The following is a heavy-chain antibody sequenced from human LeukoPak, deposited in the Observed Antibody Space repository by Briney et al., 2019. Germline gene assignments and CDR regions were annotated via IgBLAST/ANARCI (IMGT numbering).Heavy chain of an antibody. CDR2: IYYSGST. CDR1: GGSISSYY. D-gene: IGHD3-9*01. J-gene: IGHJ4*02. CDR3: ARVSPEHYDILTGYYFPQYYFDY. V-gene: IGHV4-59*01. Sequence: SETLSLTCTVSGGSISSYYWSWIRQPPGKGLEWIGYIYYSGSTNYNPSLKSRVTISVDTSKDQFSLKLSSVTAADTAVYYCARVSPEHYDILTGYYFPQYYFDYWGQGTLVTVSS.